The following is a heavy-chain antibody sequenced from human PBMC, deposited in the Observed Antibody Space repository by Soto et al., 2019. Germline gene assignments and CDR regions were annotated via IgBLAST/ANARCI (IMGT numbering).Heavy chain of an antibody. V-gene: IGHV3-7*03. D-gene: IGHD3-22*01. CDR1: GYSISTYW. CDR3: ARDTWARRTYYYDTSDTS. J-gene: IGHJ5*02. CDR2: VKQDGSEE. Sequence: GGSLRLSCAASGYSISTYWMSWVRQAPGKGLEWVANVKQDGSEEYYVDSVKGRFTISRDNAKNSLYLQMNSLRDEDTAVYYCARDTWARRTYYYDTSDTSWGQGTLVTVSS.